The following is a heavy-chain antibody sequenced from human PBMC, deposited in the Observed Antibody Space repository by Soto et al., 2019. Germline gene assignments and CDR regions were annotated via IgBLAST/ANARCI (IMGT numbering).Heavy chain of an antibody. CDR2: FDPEDGET. CDR1: GYTLTELS. Sequence: ASVMVSCKVSGYTLTELSMHWVRQAPGKGLEWMGGFDPEDGETIYAQKFQGRVTMTEDTSTDTAYMELSSLRSEDTAVYYCATDLGYYYDSSGSHAFDIWGQGTMVTVSS. D-gene: IGHD3-22*01. J-gene: IGHJ3*02. CDR3: ATDLGYYYDSSGSHAFDI. V-gene: IGHV1-24*01.